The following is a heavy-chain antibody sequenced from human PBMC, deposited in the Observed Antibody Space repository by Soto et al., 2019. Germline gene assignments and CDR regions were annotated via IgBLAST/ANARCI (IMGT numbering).Heavy chain of an antibody. CDR2: TYYRSKWYN. Sequence: SQTLSLTCAISGDSVSSNSAAWNWIRQSPSRGLEWLGRTYYRSKWYNDYAVSVKSRITINPDTSKNQFSLQLNSVTPEDTAVYYCARGRPPHITGTEGVYYFDYWGQGTLVTVSS. CDR3: ARGRPPHITGTEGVYYFDY. J-gene: IGHJ4*02. D-gene: IGHD1-20*01. CDR1: GDSVSSNSAA. V-gene: IGHV6-1*01.